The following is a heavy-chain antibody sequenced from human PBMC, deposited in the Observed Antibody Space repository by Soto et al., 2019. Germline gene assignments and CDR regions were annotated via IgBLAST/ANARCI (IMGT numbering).Heavy chain of an antibody. V-gene: IGHV3-11*01. D-gene: IGHD3-10*01. Sequence: GGSLRLSCAASGFTFSDYYMSWIRQAPGKGLEWVSYISSSGSTIYYADSVKGRFTISRDNAKNSLYLQMNSLRAEDTAVYYCARARGEWFGELFSYYYYMDVWGKGTTVTVSS. J-gene: IGHJ6*03. CDR3: ARARGEWFGELFSYYYYMDV. CDR1: GFTFSDYY. CDR2: ISSSGSTI.